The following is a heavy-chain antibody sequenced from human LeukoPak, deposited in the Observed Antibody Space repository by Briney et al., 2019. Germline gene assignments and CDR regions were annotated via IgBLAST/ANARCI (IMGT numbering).Heavy chain of an antibody. CDR3: AKDTTAWWYHRAYMNV. J-gene: IGHJ6*03. V-gene: IGHV3-23*01. Sequence: GGSLRLSCAASGFSLSTYAVSWVRQAPGGGLEGVAAISGSGDKTYHADSVNGRFTISKDNSENRLSLQMDSLRAEDTAVYFCAKDTTAWWYHRAYMNVWGKGTTVTVSS. CDR2: ISGSGDKT. D-gene: IGHD2-15*01. CDR1: GFSLSTYA.